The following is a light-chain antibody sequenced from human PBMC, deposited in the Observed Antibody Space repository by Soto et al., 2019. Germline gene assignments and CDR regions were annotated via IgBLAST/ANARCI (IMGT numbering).Light chain of an antibody. CDR1: SGYNNYA. J-gene: IGLJ2*01. CDR2: LNSDGSH. Sequence: QLVLTQSPSASASLGASVKLTCTLSSGYNNYAIAWHQQQPEKGPRYLMTLNSDGSHSKGDGIPDRFSGSSSGAERYLTISSLQSEDEADYYCQTWGTGTWVFGGGTKVTVL. CDR3: QTWGTGTWV. V-gene: IGLV4-69*01.